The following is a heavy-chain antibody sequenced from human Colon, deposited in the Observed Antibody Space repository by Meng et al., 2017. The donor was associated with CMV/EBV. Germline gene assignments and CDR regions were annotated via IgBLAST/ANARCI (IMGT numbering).Heavy chain of an antibody. D-gene: IGHD6-25*01. Sequence: GGSLRLSCAASGFIFDDYAMHWVRQVPGKGLEWVSSISWDSGTLNYADSMKGRFTISRDNAKTLLYLQMNSLRGEDTALYYCVKDIRSGPTRDLDYWGQGTPVTVSS. V-gene: IGHV3-9*01. J-gene: IGHJ4*02. CDR2: ISWDSGTL. CDR3: VKDIRSGPTRDLDY. CDR1: GFIFDDYA.